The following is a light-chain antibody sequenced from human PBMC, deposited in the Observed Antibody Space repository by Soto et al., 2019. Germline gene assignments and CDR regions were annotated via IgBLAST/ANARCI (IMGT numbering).Light chain of an antibody. CDR1: SSDVGGYNY. CDR2: EVS. V-gene: IGLV2-14*01. J-gene: IGLJ1*01. Sequence: QSALTQPASVSGSPGQSITISCTGTSSDVGGYNYVSWYQQHPGKAPKLMIYEVSNRPSGVSNRFSGSKSDNTASLTISGLQAEDEAEDYCYAYGSTGTREVFGTGTKVTVL. CDR3: YAYGSTGTREV.